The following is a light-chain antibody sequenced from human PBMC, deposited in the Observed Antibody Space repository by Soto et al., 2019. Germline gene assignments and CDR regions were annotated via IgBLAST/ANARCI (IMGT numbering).Light chain of an antibody. Sequence: QSVLAQPPSASGTPGQRVTISCSGSTSNIGSSLASWYQQLPGSAPKLLIYNDNERPSGVPDRFSGSKSGTSASPGISGLRSEDEADYFCAVWDDSLSGVVFGGGTQLTVL. CDR1: TSNIGSSL. CDR2: NDN. CDR3: AVWDDSLSGVV. V-gene: IGLV1-47*02. J-gene: IGLJ2*01.